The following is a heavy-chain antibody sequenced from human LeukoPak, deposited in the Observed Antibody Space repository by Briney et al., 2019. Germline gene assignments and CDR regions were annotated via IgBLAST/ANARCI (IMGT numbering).Heavy chain of an antibody. J-gene: IGHJ4*02. D-gene: IGHD1-7*01. CDR3: ATARNFRFEY. CDR1: GLTFRTTW. CDR2: MNGEGTTI. Sequence: GGSLRLSCATSGLTFRTTWMHWVRQAPGKGLMWVSRMNGEGTTIDYADSVKGRFTVSRDYAKNTLSLQMNNLRTEDTALYFCATARNFRFEYWGQGSLVIVSA. V-gene: IGHV3-74*01.